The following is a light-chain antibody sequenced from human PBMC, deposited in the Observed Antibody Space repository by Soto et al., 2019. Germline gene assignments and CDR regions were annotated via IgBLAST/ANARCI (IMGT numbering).Light chain of an antibody. Sequence: QLVLTQPPSASGSPGQSVTISCTGTSSDVGGYNYVSWYRQHPGKAPQLIIYDVNKRPSGVPDRFSGSKSGNTASLTVSGLQAEDEADYFCNSYGGTNNYVVFGGGTKVTVL. CDR3: NSYGGTNNYVV. CDR1: SSDVGGYNY. J-gene: IGLJ2*01. V-gene: IGLV2-8*01. CDR2: DVN.